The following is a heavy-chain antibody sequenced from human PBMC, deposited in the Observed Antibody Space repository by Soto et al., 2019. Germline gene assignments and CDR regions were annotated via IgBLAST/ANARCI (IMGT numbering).Heavy chain of an antibody. D-gene: IGHD1-7*01. V-gene: IGHV1-3*01. CDR1: GYTFTSYA. CDR3: ARNIDWNYEGEFDY. CDR2: INAGNGNT. J-gene: IGHJ4*02. Sequence: ASVKVSCKASGYTFTSYAMHWVRQAPGQRLEWMGWINAGNGNTKYSQKFQGRVTITRDTSASTAYMELSSLRSEDTAVYYCARNIDWNYEGEFDYWGQGTLVTVSS.